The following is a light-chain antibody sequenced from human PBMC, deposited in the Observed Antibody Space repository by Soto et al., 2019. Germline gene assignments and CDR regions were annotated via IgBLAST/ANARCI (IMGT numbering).Light chain of an antibody. Sequence: QSALTQPASLSGSPGQSITISCTGTSSDVGCYNYVSWYQQHPGKAPKLMFYDDSNRPSGGSNRFSGSKSGNTASLTISGLQAEDEADYYCSSYRASSTTHYVFGTGTKVTVL. CDR3: SSYRASSTTHYV. V-gene: IGLV2-14*03. CDR1: SSDVGCYNY. J-gene: IGLJ1*01. CDR2: DDS.